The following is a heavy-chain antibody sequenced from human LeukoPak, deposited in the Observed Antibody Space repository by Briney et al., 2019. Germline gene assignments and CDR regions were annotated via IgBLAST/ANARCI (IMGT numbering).Heavy chain of an antibody. V-gene: IGHV1-2*02. CDR1: GYSFTGYY. Sequence: ASVKVSCKASGYSFTGYYMHWVRQAPGQGLEWMGWIKPNSGGTNYAQKFQGRVTMTRDTSISTAYMELSRLRSDNTAVYYCARDLGDIVVVPAAIWFDPWGQGTLVTVSS. CDR3: ARDLGDIVVVPAAIWFDP. J-gene: IGHJ5*02. CDR2: IKPNSGGT. D-gene: IGHD2-2*01.